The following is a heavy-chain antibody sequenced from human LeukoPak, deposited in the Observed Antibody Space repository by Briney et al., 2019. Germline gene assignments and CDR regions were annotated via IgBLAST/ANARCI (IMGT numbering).Heavy chain of an antibody. Sequence: PSQTLSLTCTVSGGSISSGDYYWSWIRQPPGKGLEWIGYIYDSGSTYYNPSLKSRVTVSVDTSKNQFSLKLSSVTAADTAVYYCARVCSGGSCYSEPLDPWGQGTLVTVSS. D-gene: IGHD2-15*01. J-gene: IGHJ5*02. CDR3: ARVCSGGSCYSEPLDP. CDR1: GGSISSGDYY. CDR2: IYDSGST. V-gene: IGHV4-30-4*01.